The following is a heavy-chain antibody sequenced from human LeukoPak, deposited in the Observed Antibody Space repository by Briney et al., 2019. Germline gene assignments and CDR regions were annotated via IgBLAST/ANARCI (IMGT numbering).Heavy chain of an antibody. CDR3: ARAAAAGTWKSSIYYYYYYMDV. J-gene: IGHJ6*03. V-gene: IGHV1-69*05. CDR1: GGTFSSYA. CDR2: IRPIFGTA. D-gene: IGHD6-13*01. Sequence: ASVKVSCKASGGTFSSYAISWVRQAPGQGLEWMGGIRPIFGTANYAQKFQGRVTITTDESTSTAYMELSSLRSEDTAVYYCARAAAAGTWKSSIYYYYYYMDVCGKGTTVTVSS.